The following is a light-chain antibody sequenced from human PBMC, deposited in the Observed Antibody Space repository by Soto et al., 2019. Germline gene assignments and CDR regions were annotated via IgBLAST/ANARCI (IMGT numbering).Light chain of an antibody. CDR2: DAS. CDR3: QPYNSYLYT. Sequence: DIQMTQSPSTLSASVGDRVTITCRASQSISSWLAWYQQKPGKAPKLLIYDASSLESGVPSRFSGSGSGTEFTLTISSLQPDDFATYYCQPYNSYLYTFCQGTKLEIK. V-gene: IGKV1-5*01. J-gene: IGKJ2*01. CDR1: QSISSW.